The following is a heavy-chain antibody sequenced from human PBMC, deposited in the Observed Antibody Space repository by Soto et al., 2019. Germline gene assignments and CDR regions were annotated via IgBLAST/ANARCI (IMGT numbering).Heavy chain of an antibody. D-gene: IGHD2-2*01. V-gene: IGHV1-69*12. J-gene: IGHJ6*02. CDR2: IIPRSGTS. CDR1: GDTFSTYT. Sequence: QVQLVQSGAEVKKPGSSVKVSCKASGDTFSTYTITWVRQAPGQGLEWMGGIIPRSGTSNYAQKFQGRVTITAAEATSTAYMELSSLRSEDTADYYGARAGLVVAPSTLNSDHYYYAMDVWGQGTTVTVSS. CDR3: ARAGLVVAPSTLNSDHYYYAMDV.